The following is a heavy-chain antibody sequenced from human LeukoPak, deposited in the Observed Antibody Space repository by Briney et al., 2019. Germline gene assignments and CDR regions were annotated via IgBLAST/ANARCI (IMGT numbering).Heavy chain of an antibody. Sequence: GESLKISCQGSGYTFTNYWIGWVRQMPGKGLEWMGIIYPSDSDTIYNPSFQGQVTISVDKSTNTAYLQCSSLKASDTAMYFCARYCDTTSCYRYWGQGTLVTVSS. V-gene: IGHV5-51*01. CDR1: GYTFTNYW. D-gene: IGHD2-2*01. J-gene: IGHJ4*02. CDR2: IYPSDSDT. CDR3: ARYCDTTSCYRY.